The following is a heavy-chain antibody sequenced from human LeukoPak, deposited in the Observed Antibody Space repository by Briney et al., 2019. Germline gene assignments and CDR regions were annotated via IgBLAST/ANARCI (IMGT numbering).Heavy chain of an antibody. V-gene: IGHV3-9*01. CDR2: ISWNSGSI. CDR3: AKGVAATTSDAFDI. D-gene: IGHD2-15*01. CDR1: GFTFDDYA. Sequence: GGSLRLSCAASGFTFDDYAMHWVRQARGKGLEWVSGISWNSGSIGYADSVKGRFTISRDNAKNSLYLQMNSLRAEDTALYYCAKGVAATTSDAFDIWGQGTMVTVSS. J-gene: IGHJ3*02.